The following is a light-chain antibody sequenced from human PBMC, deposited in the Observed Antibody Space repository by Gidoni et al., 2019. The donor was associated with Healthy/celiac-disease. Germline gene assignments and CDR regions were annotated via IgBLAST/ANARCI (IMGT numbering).Light chain of an antibody. CDR1: QSISSY. J-gene: IGKJ1*01. V-gene: IGKV1-39*01. Sequence: IQMTQSPSSLSASVEDRVTITCRASQSISSYLNWYQQKPGKAPKLLIYAASSLQSWVPSRFSGSGSGTDFTVTISSLQPEDFATYYCQQSYSTPWWTFGQGTKVEIK. CDR3: QQSYSTPWWT. CDR2: AAS.